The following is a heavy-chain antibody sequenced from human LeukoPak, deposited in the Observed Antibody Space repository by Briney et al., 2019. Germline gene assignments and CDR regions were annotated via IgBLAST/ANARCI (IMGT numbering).Heavy chain of an antibody. V-gene: IGHV4-59*12. CDR3: ARGGMAVTRDLDY. J-gene: IGHJ4*02. D-gene: IGHD2-8*01. Sequence: SETLSLTCTVSGGSISSYYWSWIRQPPGKGLEWIGYIYYSGSTNYNPSLKSRVTISVDTSKNQFSLKLSSVTAADTAVYYCARGGMAVTRDLDYWGQGTLVTISS. CDR2: IYYSGST. CDR1: GGSISSYY.